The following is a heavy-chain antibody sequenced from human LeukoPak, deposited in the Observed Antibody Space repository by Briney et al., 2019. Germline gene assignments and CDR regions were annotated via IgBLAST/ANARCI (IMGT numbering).Heavy chain of an antibody. J-gene: IGHJ1*01. CDR3: ARDGYYDSSGYYPPYFQH. Sequence: PGGSLRLSCAASGFTFSSYSMNWVRQAPGKGLEWVSSISSSSSYIHYADSVKGRFTISRDNAKNSLYLQMNSLRAEDTAVYYCARDGYYDSSGYYPPYFQHWGQGTLVTVSS. CDR1: GFTFSSYS. CDR2: ISSSSSYI. D-gene: IGHD3-22*01. V-gene: IGHV3-21*01.